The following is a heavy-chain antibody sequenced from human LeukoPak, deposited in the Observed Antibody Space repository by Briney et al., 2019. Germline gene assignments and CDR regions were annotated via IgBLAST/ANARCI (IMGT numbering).Heavy chain of an antibody. V-gene: IGHV3-7*01. CDR3: ARDWRSSSSYYS. CDR2: IKHDGSGE. Sequence: SGGSLRLSCAASGFTFSSHWMSWVRQAPGKGLEWVATIKHDGSGEYYVDSVKGRFTISRDNAKNSLYLQMNSPRAEDSAVYYCARDWRSSSSYYSWGQGTQVTVSS. CDR1: GFTFSSHW. J-gene: IGHJ4*02. D-gene: IGHD2-2*01.